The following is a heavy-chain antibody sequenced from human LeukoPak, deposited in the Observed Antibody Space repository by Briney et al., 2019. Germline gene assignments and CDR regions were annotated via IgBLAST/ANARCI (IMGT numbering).Heavy chain of an antibody. CDR3: ARDRRQYCSSTSCYMGY. D-gene: IGHD2-2*02. J-gene: IGHJ4*02. CDR2: ISYDGSNK. CDR1: GFTLSSYG. Sequence: GGSLRLSCAASGFTLSSYGMHWVRQAPGKGLEWVAVISYDGSNKYYADSVKGRFTISRDNSKNTLYLQMNSLRAEDTAVYYCARDRRQYCSSTSCYMGYWGQGTLVTVSS. V-gene: IGHV3-30*03.